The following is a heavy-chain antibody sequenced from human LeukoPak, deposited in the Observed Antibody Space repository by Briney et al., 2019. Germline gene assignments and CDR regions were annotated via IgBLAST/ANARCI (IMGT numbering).Heavy chain of an antibody. J-gene: IGHJ4*02. CDR2: INHSGST. V-gene: IGHV4-34*01. CDR3: ARGRDPY. Sequence: SETLSLTCAVYGGSFSGYYWTWIRQPPGRGLEWVGEINHSGSTNYNPSLKSRVTISVDTSKSQFSLKLNSVTAADTAMYYCARGRDPYWGQGTLVTVSS. CDR1: GGSFSGYY. D-gene: IGHD5-24*01.